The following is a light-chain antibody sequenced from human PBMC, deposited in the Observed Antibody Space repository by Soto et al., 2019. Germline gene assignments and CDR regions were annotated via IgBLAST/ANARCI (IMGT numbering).Light chain of an antibody. V-gene: IGKV3-20*01. CDR2: GAS. J-gene: IGKJ1*01. Sequence: EIVLTQSPGTLSLSPGERATLSCRASQSVSSSYLAWYQQKPGQAPRLLIYGASSRATGIPDRFSGSGSGTDFTLTISRLEPADFAVYYCQQYGSSPTFGQGTKVEI. CDR3: QQYGSSPT. CDR1: QSVSSSY.